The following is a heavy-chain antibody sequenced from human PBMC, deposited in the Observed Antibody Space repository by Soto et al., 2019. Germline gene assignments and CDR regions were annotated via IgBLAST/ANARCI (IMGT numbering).Heavy chain of an antibody. CDR2: IIPIFGTA. CDR1: GGTFSSYA. D-gene: IGHD3-9*01. Sequence: QVQLVQSGAEVKKPRSSVKVSCKASGGTFSSYAISWVRQAPGQGLEWMGGIIPIFGTANYAEKFQGRVTITADVFTSADYKDLSSLRSRDTAAYYCARGKYYDILAGYYSSGGYYYYYGMDVRGRGTTVTVSS. J-gene: IGHJ6*02. V-gene: IGHV1-69*01. CDR3: ARGKYYDILAGYYSSGGYYYYYGMDV.